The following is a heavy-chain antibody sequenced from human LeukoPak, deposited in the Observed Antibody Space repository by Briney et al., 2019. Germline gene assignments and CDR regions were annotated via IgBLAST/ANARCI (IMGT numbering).Heavy chain of an antibody. CDR3: AKDMEFGELFQYLFDY. V-gene: IGHV3-9*01. CDR2: ISWNSGSI. Sequence: GRSLRLSCAASGFTFDDYAMHWFRQVPGKALNWFSGISWNSGSIGYADSVKGRFTISRDNAKNSLYLQMNSLRAEDTALYYCAKDMEFGELFQYLFDYWGQGTLVTVSS. D-gene: IGHD3-10*01. CDR1: GFTFDDYA. J-gene: IGHJ4*02.